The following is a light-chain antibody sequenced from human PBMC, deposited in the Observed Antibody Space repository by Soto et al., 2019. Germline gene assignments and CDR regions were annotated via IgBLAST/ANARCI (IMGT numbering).Light chain of an antibody. Sequence: EIVMTQSPATLSVSRGERATLSCRASQSVSSNLAWYQQKPGQAPRLLIYGASTRATGIPARFSGSGSGTEFTLTISSLQSEDFAVYYCQQYNNWPTWTLGQGTKVDIK. CDR1: QSVSSN. CDR3: QQYNNWPTWT. J-gene: IGKJ1*01. V-gene: IGKV3-15*01. CDR2: GAS.